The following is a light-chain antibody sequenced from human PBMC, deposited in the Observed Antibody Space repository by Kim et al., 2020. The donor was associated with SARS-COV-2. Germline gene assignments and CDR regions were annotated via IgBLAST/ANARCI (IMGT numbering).Light chain of an antibody. CDR3: QQYYYWRS. J-gene: IGKJ1*01. V-gene: IGKV1-16*02. Sequence: DISMTQSPSSLSASVGDRVTITCRASLDIRSYLAWFQQKPGKAPKSLIYSASSLLSGVPSKFSGSGSGTDFTLTISSLQSEDFGVYYCQQYYYWRSFGQGTKVDIK. CDR2: SAS. CDR1: LDIRSY.